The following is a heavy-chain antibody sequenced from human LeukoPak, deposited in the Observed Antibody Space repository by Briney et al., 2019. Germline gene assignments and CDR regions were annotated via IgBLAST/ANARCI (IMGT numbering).Heavy chain of an antibody. J-gene: IGHJ4*02. CDR1: GFTFSSYG. Sequence: GGTLRLSCAASGFTFSSYGMSWVRQAPGKGLEWVSAISGSGGSTYYADSVKGRFTISRDNSKNTLYLQMNSLRPEDTAVYYCAKGIITMIVVVTVDYWGQGTLVTVSS. V-gene: IGHV3-23*01. CDR2: ISGSGGST. CDR3: AKGIITMIVVVTVDY. D-gene: IGHD3-22*01.